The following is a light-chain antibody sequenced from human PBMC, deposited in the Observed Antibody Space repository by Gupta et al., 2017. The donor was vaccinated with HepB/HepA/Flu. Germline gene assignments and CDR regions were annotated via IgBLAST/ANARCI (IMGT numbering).Light chain of an antibody. CDR1: SSDIGASDY. V-gene: IGLV2-14*03. J-gene: IGLJ2*01. CDR2: DVS. CDR3: SSYTSGSTLI. Sequence: QSALTQPASVSGSPGQSITISCTGTSSDIGASDYVFWYQQHPGKIPKLMIYDVSNRPSGVSSRFSGSKSGNTASLTISGLQADDESDYDCSSYTSGSTLIFGGGTKVTVL.